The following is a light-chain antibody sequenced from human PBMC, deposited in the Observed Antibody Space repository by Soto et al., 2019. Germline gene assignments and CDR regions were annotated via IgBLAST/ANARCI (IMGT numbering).Light chain of an antibody. V-gene: IGKV1-39*01. CDR1: QSISTY. CDR3: QHSYSSPPCT. J-gene: IGKJ1*01. Sequence: DIQMTQSPSSLSASVGDRVTISCRASQSISTYLNWYQQKPGTAPRLLIYRANTVKTGVPPRFSGSGSGRDFTLTISSLRPDDIATYFCQHSYSSPPCTFGPGTKVEVK. CDR2: RAN.